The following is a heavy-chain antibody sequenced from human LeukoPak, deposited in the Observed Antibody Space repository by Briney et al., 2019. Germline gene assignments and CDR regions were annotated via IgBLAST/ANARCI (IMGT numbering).Heavy chain of an antibody. D-gene: IGHD4-17*01. CDR2: MNPNSGNT. J-gene: IGHJ6*02. CDR3: ARASTTVTPSLWYYYYGMDV. CDR1: GYTFTSYD. V-gene: IGHV1-8*01. Sequence: ASVKVSCKASGYTFTSYDINWVRQATGQGLEWMGWMNPNSGNTGYAQKFQGRVTMTGNTSISTAYMELSSLRSEDTAVYYCARASTTVTPSLWYYYYGMDVWGQGTTVTVSS.